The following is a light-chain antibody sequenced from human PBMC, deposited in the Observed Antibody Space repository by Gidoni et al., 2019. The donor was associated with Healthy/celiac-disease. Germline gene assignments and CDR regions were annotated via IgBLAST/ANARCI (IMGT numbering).Light chain of an antibody. CDR2: DAS. CDR3: QQRSKWPLT. J-gene: IGKJ4*01. V-gene: IGKV3-11*01. CDR1: QRVSSY. Sequence: EIVLTQSPAPLSLSPGDSATLSCRASQRVSSYLAWYQQKPGQAPRLLIYDASNRATGLPARFSGSGSGTDFTLTISSLEPEDFAIYYCQQRSKWPLTFGGGTKVEIK.